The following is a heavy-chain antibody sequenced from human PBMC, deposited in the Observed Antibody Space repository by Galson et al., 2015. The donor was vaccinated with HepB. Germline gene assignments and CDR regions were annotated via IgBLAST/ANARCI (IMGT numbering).Heavy chain of an antibody. CDR2: IIPTFGTA. CDR3: ARVGYCSSTSCSNWYFDL. CDR1: GGTFSSYA. V-gene: IGHV1-69*13. D-gene: IGHD2-2*01. J-gene: IGHJ2*01. Sequence: SVKVSCKASGGTFSSYAISWVRQAPGQGLEWMGGIIPTFGTANYAQKFQGRVTITADESTSTAYMELSSLRSEDTAVYYCARVGYCSSTSCSNWYFDLWGRGTLVTVSS.